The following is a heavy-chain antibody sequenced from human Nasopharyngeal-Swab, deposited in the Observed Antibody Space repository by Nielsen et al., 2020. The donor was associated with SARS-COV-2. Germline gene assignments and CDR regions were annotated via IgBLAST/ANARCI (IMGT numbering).Heavy chain of an antibody. V-gene: IGHV3-21*06. D-gene: IGHD2-15*01. CDR3: ARLGVGLAATGSYYYYGMDV. J-gene: IGHJ6*02. CDR1: GFTFSTYA. CDR2: ISSSSAYI. Sequence: GESLKISCAASGFTFSTYALNWVRQAPGKGLEWVSSISSSSAYIYYGDSVKGRFTISRDKAMNSLYLQMNSLRAEDTAVYNCARLGVGLAATGSYYYYGMDVWGQGTTVTVSS.